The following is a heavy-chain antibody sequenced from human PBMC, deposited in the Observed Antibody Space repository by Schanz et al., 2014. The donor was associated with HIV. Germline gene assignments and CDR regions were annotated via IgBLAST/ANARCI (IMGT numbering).Heavy chain of an antibody. V-gene: IGHV1-46*01. CDR1: GYTFTSYY. Sequence: QVQLVQSGAEVKKPGASVKVSCKASGYTFTSYYMHWVRQAPGQGLEWMGIINPSGGSTTYAQKFQVRVTMTRDTSISTAYLEVDSLKSEDTAVYYCARGPKWEGLMDVWGQGTTVIVSS. D-gene: IGHD1-26*01. CDR3: ARGPKWEGLMDV. CDR2: INPSGGST. J-gene: IGHJ6*02.